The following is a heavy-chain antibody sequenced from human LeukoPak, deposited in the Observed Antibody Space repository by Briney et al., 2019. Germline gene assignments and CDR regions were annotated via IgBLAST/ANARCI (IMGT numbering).Heavy chain of an antibody. Sequence: PSETLSLTCDVSGVSISGTNYYWGWIRQPPGMGLEWIGSIHYRLPTFYNPLLKSRVTIPVDTSKNQISLRLRSVTAADTAVYYCARHEAEDGYNAKTPDYWGQGTLVTVSS. V-gene: IGHV4-39*01. CDR3: ARHEAEDGYNAKTPDY. J-gene: IGHJ4*02. D-gene: IGHD5-24*01. CDR1: GVSISGTNYY. CDR2: IHYRLPT.